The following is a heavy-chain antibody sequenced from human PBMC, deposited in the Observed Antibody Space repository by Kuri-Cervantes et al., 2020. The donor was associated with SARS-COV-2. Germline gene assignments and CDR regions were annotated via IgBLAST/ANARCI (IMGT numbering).Heavy chain of an antibody. CDR3: ATSGTSTDHYFDY. D-gene: IGHD1-14*01. CDR2: IHPNDGAT. CDR1: GYTFTAYY. V-gene: IGHV1-2*06. J-gene: IGHJ4*02. Sequence: ASVKVSCKTSGYTFTAYYVHWVRQAPGQGLEWMGRIHPNDGATNSAQKFQGRDTMTRDTSISTAYMELSRLRSDDTAVYYCATSGTSTDHYFDYWGQGTLVTVSS.